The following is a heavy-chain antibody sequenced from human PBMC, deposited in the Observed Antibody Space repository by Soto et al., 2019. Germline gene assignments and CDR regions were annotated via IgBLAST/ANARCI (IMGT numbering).Heavy chain of an antibody. CDR2: ISYDGSNK. CDR3: AKDRITYSSSWYGGIYYGMDV. J-gene: IGHJ6*01. CDR1: GFTFSSYG. D-gene: IGHD6-13*01. V-gene: IGHV3-30*18. Sequence: QVQLVESGGGVVQPGRSLRLSCAASGFTFSSYGMHWVRQAPGKGLEWVAVISYDGSNKYYADSVKGRFTISRDNSKNTLYLQMNSLRAEDTAVYYCAKDRITYSSSWYGGIYYGMDVW.